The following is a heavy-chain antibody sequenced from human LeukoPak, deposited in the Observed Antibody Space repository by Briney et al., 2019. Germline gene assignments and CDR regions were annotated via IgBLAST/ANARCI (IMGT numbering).Heavy chain of an antibody. Sequence: GGSLRLSCAASGFTFSSYAMHWVRQAPGKGLEWVAVISYDGSNKYYADSVKGRFTISRDNFKNTLYLQMNSLRVEDTAVYYCAKDRGRYSYGSVDYWGQGTLVTVSS. J-gene: IGHJ4*02. CDR1: GFTFSSYA. D-gene: IGHD5-12*01. V-gene: IGHV3-30-3*01. CDR3: AKDRGRYSYGSVDY. CDR2: ISYDGSNK.